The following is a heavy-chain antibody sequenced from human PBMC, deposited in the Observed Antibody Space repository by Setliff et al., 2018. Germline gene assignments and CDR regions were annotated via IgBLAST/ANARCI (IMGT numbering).Heavy chain of an antibody. CDR3: ARGLHSGTYWGTRPLGLDY. Sequence: SETLSLTCAVSGGPTIGYYWTWIRQAPGKGLEWIGYIHPWGGSSESTNYSPSLKSRITISLDKSKSQLSLKLTSVTVADTAVYYCARGLHSGTYWGTRPLGLDYWGQGSLVTVSS. CDR2: IHPWGGSSEST. J-gene: IGHJ4*02. V-gene: IGHV4-59*08. D-gene: IGHD1-26*01. CDR1: GGPTIGYY.